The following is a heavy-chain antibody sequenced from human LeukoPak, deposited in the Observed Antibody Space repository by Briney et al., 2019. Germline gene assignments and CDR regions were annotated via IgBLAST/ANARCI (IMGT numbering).Heavy chain of an antibody. J-gene: IGHJ4*02. D-gene: IGHD3-3*01. CDR1: GFTFSSYA. Sequence: LRLSCAASGFTFSSYAMSWVRQPPGKGLEWIGYIYYSGSTYYNPSLKSRVTISVDTSKNQFSLKLSSVTAADTAVYYCARGLRFLEWLFPSFDYWGQGTLVTVSS. CDR3: ARGLRFLEWLFPSFDY. V-gene: IGHV4-30-4*08. CDR2: IYYSGST.